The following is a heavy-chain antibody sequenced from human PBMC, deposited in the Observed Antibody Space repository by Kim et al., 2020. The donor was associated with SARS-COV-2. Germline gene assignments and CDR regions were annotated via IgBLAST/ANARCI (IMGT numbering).Heavy chain of an antibody. CDR2: VYNSGTT. J-gene: IGHJ5*01. Sequence: SETLSLTCTVSGGSVTIPTYYWTWIRQPPGKGLEWIGSVYNSGTTYYNPSLNSRVTMSADTSTNQFSLKMSSLTASDTAPYYCAGRVTLFGSHYGLAAWG. D-gene: IGHD3-9*01. V-gene: IGHV4-39*01. CDR3: AGRVTLFGSHYGLAA. CDR1: GGSVTIPTYY.